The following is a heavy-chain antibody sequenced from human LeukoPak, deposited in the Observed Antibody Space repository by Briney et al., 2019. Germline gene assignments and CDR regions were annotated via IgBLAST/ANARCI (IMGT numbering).Heavy chain of an antibody. CDR1: GYTFTDHY. Sequence: SVKVSCKASGYTFTDHYMHWVRQAPGQGLEWMGGIIPIFGTANYAQKFQGRVTITADKSTSTAYMELSSLRSEDTAVYYCARATYYYDSSGYYPGRRYYYYMDVWGKGTTVTISS. J-gene: IGHJ6*03. D-gene: IGHD3-22*01. V-gene: IGHV1-69*06. CDR2: IIPIFGTA. CDR3: ARATYYYDSSGYYPGRRYYYYMDV.